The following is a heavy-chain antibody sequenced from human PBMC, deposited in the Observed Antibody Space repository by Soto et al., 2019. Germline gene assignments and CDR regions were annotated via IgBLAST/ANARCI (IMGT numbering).Heavy chain of an antibody. D-gene: IGHD3-22*01. V-gene: IGHV1-8*01. CDR2: MNPNSVNT. CDR3: ARDSSAKGMDV. J-gene: IGHJ6*02. CDR1: GYTFTSYD. Sequence: QVQLVQSGAEVKKPGASVKVSCKASGYTFTSYDSNWVRKATGQGLEWMGWMNPNSVNTGYAQQFQGRVTMTRNTSISTSYMALSSLRSEDTAVYYCARDSSAKGMDVWGQGTTVTVSS.